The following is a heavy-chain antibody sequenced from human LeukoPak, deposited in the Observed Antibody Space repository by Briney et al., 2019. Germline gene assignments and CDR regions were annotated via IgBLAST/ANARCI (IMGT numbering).Heavy chain of an antibody. CDR3: ARQTGAYCAD. D-gene: IGHD2-21*01. V-gene: IGHV4-59*08. J-gene: IGHJ4*02. Sequence: SSETLSLTCTVSGGSISSYYWSWIRQPPGKGLEWIGYIYYSGSTNYNPSLKSRVTISVDTSKNQFSLKLSSVTAADTAVYYCARQTGAYCADWGQGTLVTVSS. CDR1: GGSISSYY. CDR2: IYYSGST.